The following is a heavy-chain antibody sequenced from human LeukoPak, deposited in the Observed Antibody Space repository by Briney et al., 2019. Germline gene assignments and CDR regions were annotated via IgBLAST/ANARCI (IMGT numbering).Heavy chain of an antibody. CDR1: GYTFTGYY. CDR2: INPNSGGT. CDR3: AREPLRQQWLVDAFDI. D-gene: IGHD6-19*01. V-gene: IGHV1-2*02. J-gene: IGHJ3*02. Sequence: GASVKVSCKASGYTFTGYYMHWVRQAPGQGLEWMGWINPNSGGTNYAQKFQGRVTMTRDTSISTAYMELSSLRSEDTAVYYCAREPLRQQWLVDAFDIWGQGTMVTVSS.